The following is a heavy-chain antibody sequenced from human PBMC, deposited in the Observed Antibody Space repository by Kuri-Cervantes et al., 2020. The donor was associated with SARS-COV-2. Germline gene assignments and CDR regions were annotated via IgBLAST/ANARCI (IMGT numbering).Heavy chain of an antibody. CDR3: ARGRGPGDFWSGLNWFDP. CDR1: GFTFSRYE. Sequence: GESLKISCVASGFTFSRYEINWVRQAPGKGLEWVSVIYSSGSTNYADSVKGRFTISRDNFKNTLYLQMSSLRAEDTAVYYCARGRGPGDFWSGLNWFDPWGQGTLVTVSS. V-gene: IGHV3-53*01. CDR2: IYSSGST. D-gene: IGHD3-3*01. J-gene: IGHJ5*02.